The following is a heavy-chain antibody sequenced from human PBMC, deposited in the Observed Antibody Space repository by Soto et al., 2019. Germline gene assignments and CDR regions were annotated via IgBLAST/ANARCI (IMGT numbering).Heavy chain of an antibody. D-gene: IGHD6-6*01. CDR3: ARESARQSYYYYGLDV. CDR2: IWYDGSNK. V-gene: IGHV3-33*01. Sequence: RGSLRLSCAASGFTFSSYGMHWVRQAPGKGLEWVAVIWYDGSNKYYVDSVKGRFTISRDNSKNTVYLQMNSLTAEDTAVYYCARESARQSYYYYGLDVWGQGTTVTVSS. J-gene: IGHJ6*02. CDR1: GFTFSSYG.